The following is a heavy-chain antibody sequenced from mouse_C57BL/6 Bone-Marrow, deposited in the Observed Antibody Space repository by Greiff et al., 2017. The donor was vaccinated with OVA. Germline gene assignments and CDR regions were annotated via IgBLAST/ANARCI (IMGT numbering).Heavy chain of an antibody. CDR2: IYPGDGDT. J-gene: IGHJ1*03. CDR3: ARKGDYYGRGYFDV. D-gene: IGHD1-1*01. V-gene: IGHV1-82*01. CDR1: GYAFSSSW. Sequence: VQLVESGPELVKPGASVKISCKASGYAFSSSWMNWVKQRPGKGLEWIGRIYPGDGDTNYNGKFKGKATLTADKSSSTAYMQLSSLTSEDSAVYFCARKGDYYGRGYFDVWGTGTTVTVSS.